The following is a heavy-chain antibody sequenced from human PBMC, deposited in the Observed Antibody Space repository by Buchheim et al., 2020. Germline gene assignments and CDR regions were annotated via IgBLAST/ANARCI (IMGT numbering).Heavy chain of an antibody. CDR3: AKVYLLHSVDGMDV. V-gene: IGHV3-30*18. CDR2: ISYDGSNK. D-gene: IGHD2-15*01. J-gene: IGHJ6*02. Sequence: QVQLVESGGGVVQPGRSLRLSCAASGFTFSSYGMHWVRQAPGKGLEWVAVISYDGSNKYYADSVKGRFTISRDNSKNTLYLQMNSLRAEDTAVYYCAKVYLLHSVDGMDVGGQGTT. CDR1: GFTFSSYG.